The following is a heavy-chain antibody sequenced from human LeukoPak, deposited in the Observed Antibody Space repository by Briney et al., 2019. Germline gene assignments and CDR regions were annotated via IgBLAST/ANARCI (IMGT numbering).Heavy chain of an antibody. D-gene: IGHD2-15*01. V-gene: IGHV3-7*01. CDR2: IKEDGSEK. Sequence: GGSLRLSCAASGFTFRRYWMGWGRQAPGKGPEWVAHIKEDGSEKYYVDSVKGRFTMFRDNAKNSLYLQMNSLRAEDTALYYCARDLGYCSGGAGYSVFDYWGQGTLVTVDS. CDR3: ARDLGYCSGGAGYSVFDY. J-gene: IGHJ4*02. CDR1: GFTFRRYW.